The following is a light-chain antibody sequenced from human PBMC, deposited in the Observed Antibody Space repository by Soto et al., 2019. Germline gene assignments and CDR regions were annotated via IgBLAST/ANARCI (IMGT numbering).Light chain of an antibody. Sequence: QSALTQPPSVSGAPGQRVTISCTGSSSNIGAGYDVNWYQQFPGTAPKLLIYANTNRPSGVPDRFSGSKSGTSASLAITGLQAEDEADYYCQSYDSSLSGYVIFGGGTKVTVL. CDR2: ANT. CDR3: QSYDSSLSGYVI. CDR1: SSNIGAGYD. V-gene: IGLV1-40*01. J-gene: IGLJ2*01.